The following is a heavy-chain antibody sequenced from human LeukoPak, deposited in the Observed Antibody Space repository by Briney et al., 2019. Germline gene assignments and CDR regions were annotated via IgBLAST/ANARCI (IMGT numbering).Heavy chain of an antibody. CDR3: ARDPPGIAASGTGG. J-gene: IGHJ4*02. CDR2: IYSGGTT. Sequence: GGSLRLSCAASGFTVSNNYMNWVRQAPGKGLEWVSLIYSGGTTNYADSVKGRFTISRDNSKNTLYLQMNSLRVEDTAMYYCARDPPGIAASGTGGWGQGTLVTVSS. CDR1: GFTVSNNY. D-gene: IGHD6-13*01. V-gene: IGHV3-53*01.